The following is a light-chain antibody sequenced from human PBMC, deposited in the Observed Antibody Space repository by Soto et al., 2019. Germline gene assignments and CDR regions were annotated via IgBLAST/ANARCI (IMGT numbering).Light chain of an antibody. CDR1: SSDVGGYNY. CDR3: ASWDDSLSGGV. J-gene: IGLJ3*02. Sequence: QSALTQPPSASGSPGQSVTISCTGTSSDVGGYNYVSWYQQHPGKAPKLMIYEVVRRPSGVPDRFSGSRSGTSASLAISGLQSEDEADYYCASWDDSLSGGVFGGGTKLTV. V-gene: IGLV2-8*01. CDR2: EVV.